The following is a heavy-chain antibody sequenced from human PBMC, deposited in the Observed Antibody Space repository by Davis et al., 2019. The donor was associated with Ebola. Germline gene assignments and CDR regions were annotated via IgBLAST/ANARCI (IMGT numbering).Heavy chain of an antibody. CDR2: ISYDGSNK. CDR1: GFTFSSYA. CDR3: ARGVEMATMGLVDY. Sequence: PGGSLRLSCAASGFTFSSYAMHWVRQAPGKGLEWVAVISYDGSNKYYADSVKGRFTISRDNSKNTLYLQMNSLRAEDTAVYYCARGVEMATMGLVDYWGQGTLVTVPS. D-gene: IGHD5-24*01. V-gene: IGHV3-30-3*01. J-gene: IGHJ4*02.